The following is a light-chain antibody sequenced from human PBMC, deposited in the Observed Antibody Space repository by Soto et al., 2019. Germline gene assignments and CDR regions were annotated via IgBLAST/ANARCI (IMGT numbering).Light chain of an antibody. J-gene: IGLJ3*02. CDR2: GNN. Sequence: QSVLTQPPSVSGAPGQRVTISCTGSSSNIGAGYDVHRYHQLPGTAPKLLIYGNNNRPSGVPDRFSGSRSGTSASLAITGLQAEDEADYYCQSYDSSLSVWVFGGGTKLTVL. CDR1: SSNIGAGYD. V-gene: IGLV1-40*01. CDR3: QSYDSSLSVWV.